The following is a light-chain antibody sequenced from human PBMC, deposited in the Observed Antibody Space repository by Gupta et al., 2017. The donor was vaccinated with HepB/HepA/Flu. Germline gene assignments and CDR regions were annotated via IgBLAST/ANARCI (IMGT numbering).Light chain of an antibody. Sequence: INLRASQNIVNYLNWYQHKPGKAPKLLLYAASSLQSGVPSRFSGSGSGTDLTLTISSLQPEDFATYYCQESYHTLSFGQGTRVEIK. J-gene: IGKJ5*01. CDR2: AAS. CDR3: QESYHTLS. V-gene: IGKV1-39*01. CDR1: QNIVNY.